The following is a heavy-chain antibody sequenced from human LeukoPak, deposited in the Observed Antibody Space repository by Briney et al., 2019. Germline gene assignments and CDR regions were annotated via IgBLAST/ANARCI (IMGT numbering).Heavy chain of an antibody. CDR2: ISAYNGNT. J-gene: IGHJ4*02. D-gene: IGHD6-13*01. Sequence: GSSVKVSCKASGGTFSSYGISWVRQAPGQGLEWMGWISAYNGNTNYAQKLQGRVTMTTDTSTSTAYMELRSLRSDDTAVYYCARRVAAAGTYYFDYWGQGTLVTVSS. CDR1: GGTFSSYG. V-gene: IGHV1-18*01. CDR3: ARRVAAAGTYYFDY.